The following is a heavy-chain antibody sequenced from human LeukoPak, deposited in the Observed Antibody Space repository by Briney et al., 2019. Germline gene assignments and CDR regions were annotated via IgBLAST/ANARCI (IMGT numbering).Heavy chain of an antibody. CDR3: ARRSTVHYDY. J-gene: IGHJ4*02. CDR2: INHSGST. V-gene: IGHV4-34*01. CDR1: GGSISSYY. D-gene: IGHD4-17*01. Sequence: SETLSLTCTVSGGSISSYYWSWIRQPPGKGLEWIGEINHSGSTNYNPSLKSRVTISVDTSKNQFSPKLSSVTAADTAVYYCARRSTVHYDYWGQGTLVTVSS.